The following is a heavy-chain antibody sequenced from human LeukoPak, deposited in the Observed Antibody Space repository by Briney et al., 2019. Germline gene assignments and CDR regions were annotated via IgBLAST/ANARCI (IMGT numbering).Heavy chain of an antibody. V-gene: IGHV4-34*01. CDR1: GGSFSGYY. J-gene: IGHJ4*02. Sequence: PSETLSLTCAVYGGSFSGYYWNWIRQPPGKGLEWIGEINHSGSTNYNPSLKSRVTISVDTSKNQFSLKLSSVTAADTAVYYCARVRGYDFWSGATTGGFDYWGQGTLVTVSS. CDR2: INHSGST. CDR3: ARVRGYDFWSGATTGGFDY. D-gene: IGHD3-3*01.